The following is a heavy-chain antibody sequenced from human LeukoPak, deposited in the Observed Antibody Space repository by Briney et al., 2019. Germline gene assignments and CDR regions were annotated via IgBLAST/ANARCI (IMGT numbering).Heavy chain of an antibody. CDR2: IYYSGST. J-gene: IGHJ4*02. D-gene: IGHD2-15*01. CDR1: GGSISSSSYY. CDR3: ARLAARATQADY. Sequence: SETLSLTCTVSGGSISSSSYYWGWIRQPPGKGLEWIGSIYYSGSTYYNPSLKSRVTISVDTSKNQFSLKLSSVTAADTAVYYCARLAARATQADYWGQGTLVTVSS. V-gene: IGHV4-39*01.